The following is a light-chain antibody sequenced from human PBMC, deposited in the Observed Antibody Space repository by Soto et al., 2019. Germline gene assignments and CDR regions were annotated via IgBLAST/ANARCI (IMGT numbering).Light chain of an antibody. CDR2: AAS. CDR3: QQRSNWPPGP. V-gene: IGKV3-11*01. CDR1: QSVSSSY. Sequence: EIVLTQSPGTLSLSPGERATLSCRASQSVSSSYLAWYQQIPGQAPRLLIYAASNRATGIPARFSGSGSGTDLTLTISSLEPEDFVFYYCQQRSNWPPGPFGQGTKVDI. J-gene: IGKJ1*01.